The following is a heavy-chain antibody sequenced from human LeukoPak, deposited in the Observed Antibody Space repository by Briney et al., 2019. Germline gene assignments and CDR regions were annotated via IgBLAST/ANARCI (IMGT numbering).Heavy chain of an antibody. CDR1: GYTVTGFY. J-gene: IGHJ5*02. D-gene: IGHD2-2*02. CDR2: INPNSGGT. CDR3: ARDPYCSTTSCYSGYNWFDP. V-gene: IGHV1-2*02. Sequence: ASVKVSCKASGYTVTGFYMHWVREAPGQGLEWMGWINPNSGGTNYAQKFQGRVIMTRDTSISTAYMELSSLRSDDTAVYYCARDPYCSTTSCYSGYNWFDPWGQGTLVTVSS.